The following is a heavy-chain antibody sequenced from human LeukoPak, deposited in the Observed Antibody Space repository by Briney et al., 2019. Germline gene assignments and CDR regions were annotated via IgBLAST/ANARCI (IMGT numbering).Heavy chain of an antibody. D-gene: IGHD3-10*01. CDR3: AKDHPGAMVRGVPDY. CDR1: GFTFSSYG. CDR2: ISYDGSNK. J-gene: IGHJ4*02. Sequence: GRSLRLSCAASGFTFSSYGMHWVRQAPGKGLEWVAVISYDGSNKYYADSVKGRFTISRDNSKNTLYLQMNSLRAEDTAVYYCAKDHPGAMVRGVPDYWGQGTLVTVSS. V-gene: IGHV3-30*18.